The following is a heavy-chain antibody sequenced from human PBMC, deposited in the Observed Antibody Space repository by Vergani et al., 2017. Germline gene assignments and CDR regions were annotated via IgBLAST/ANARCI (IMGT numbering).Heavy chain of an antibody. D-gene: IGHD3-16*01. CDR3: ARDGGFGRTTRDDAFDI. V-gene: IGHV3-66*02. Sequence: EVQLVESGGGLVQPGGSLRLSCAASGFTVSSNYMSWVRQAPGKGLEWVSVIYSGGSTYYADSVKGRFTISRDNSKNKLYLQMNSLRAEDTAVYYCARDGGFGRTTRDDAFDIWGQGTMVTVSS. J-gene: IGHJ3*02. CDR2: IYSGGST. CDR1: GFTVSSNY.